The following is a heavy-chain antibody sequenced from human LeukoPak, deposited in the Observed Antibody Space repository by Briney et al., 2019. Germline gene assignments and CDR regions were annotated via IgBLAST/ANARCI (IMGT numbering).Heavy chain of an antibody. Sequence: GGSLRLSCAASGLTFSSYWMSWVRQAPGKGREWVANIKQDGSEKYYVDSVKGRFTISRDNAKNSLYLQMNSLRAEDTAVYYCARTRLGLDSWGPRTLVTASS. J-gene: IGHJ5*01. CDR1: GLTFSSYW. D-gene: IGHD1-7*01. CDR2: IKQDGSEK. CDR3: ARTRLGLDS. V-gene: IGHV3-7*01.